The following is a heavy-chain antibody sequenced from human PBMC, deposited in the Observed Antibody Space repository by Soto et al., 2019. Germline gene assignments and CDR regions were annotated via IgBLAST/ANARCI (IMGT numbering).Heavy chain of an antibody. Sequence: SETLSLTXTVSGGSIRSSLWSWIRQPPGKGLEWIGYIYYSGNTNYNPSLKSRVTISVDTSKNQFSLKLTSVTAADTAVYYCARTTITYNWNYSFDYWGQGTLVTVS. CDR2: IYYSGNT. J-gene: IGHJ4*02. CDR1: GGSIRSSL. D-gene: IGHD1-7*01. CDR3: ARTTITYNWNYSFDY. V-gene: IGHV4-59*12.